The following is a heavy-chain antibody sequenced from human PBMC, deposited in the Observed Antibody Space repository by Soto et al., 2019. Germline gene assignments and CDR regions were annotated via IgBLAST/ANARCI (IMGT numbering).Heavy chain of an antibody. Sequence: GGSLRLSCTASGFTFYTYAMTWVRQAPGQGLEWISGIGASGGATYYADSLKGRFTISRDNSRSTLYLQMDSLRADDTALYYCARVRFGGLRLGELSPFDYWGQGALVTVSS. CDR1: GFTFYTYA. V-gene: IGHV3-23*01. D-gene: IGHD3-16*02. J-gene: IGHJ4*02. CDR2: IGASGGAT. CDR3: ARVRFGGLRLGELSPFDY.